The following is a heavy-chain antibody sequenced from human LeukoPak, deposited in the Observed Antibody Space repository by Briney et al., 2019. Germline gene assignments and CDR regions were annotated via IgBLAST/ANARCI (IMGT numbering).Heavy chain of an antibody. Sequence: ASVKVFCKASGYSFTSYGISWVRQAPGQGLEWMGWISTYNANTNYALKLQGRVTLTTDTSTSTAYMELKSLRSDDTAVYYCAREECSIGVCYPSGYWGQGTLVTVSS. V-gene: IGHV1-18*01. J-gene: IGHJ4*02. CDR2: ISTYNANT. CDR1: GYSFTSYG. D-gene: IGHD2-8*01. CDR3: AREECSIGVCYPSGY.